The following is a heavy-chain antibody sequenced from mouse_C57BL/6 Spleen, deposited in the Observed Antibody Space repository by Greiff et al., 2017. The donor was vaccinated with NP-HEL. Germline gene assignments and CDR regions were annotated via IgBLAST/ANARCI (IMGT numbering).Heavy chain of an antibody. Sequence: QVQLQQPGAELVRPGTSVKLSCKASGYTFTSYWMHWVKQRPGQGLEWIGVIDPSDSYTNYNQKFKGKATLTVDTSSSTAYMQLSSLTSEDSAVYYCERDHGSSLFDYWGQGTTLTVSS. CDR2: IDPSDSYT. J-gene: IGHJ2*01. CDR3: ERDHGSSLFDY. CDR1: GYTFTSYW. V-gene: IGHV1-59*01. D-gene: IGHD1-1*01.